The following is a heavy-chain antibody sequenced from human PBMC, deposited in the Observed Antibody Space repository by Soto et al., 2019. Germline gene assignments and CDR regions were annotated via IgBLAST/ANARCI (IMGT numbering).Heavy chain of an antibody. V-gene: IGHV5-51*01. Sequence: GESLKISCQGSGYSFTSYWIGWVRQMPGKGLEWMGIIYPGDSDTRYSPSFQGQVTISADKSISTAYLQWSSLKASDTAMYYCARLRKEMYSIIYYSDGMYVWCQGATVTVSS. D-gene: IGHD2-21*01. J-gene: IGHJ6*02. CDR1: GYSFTSYW. CDR2: IYPGDSDT. CDR3: ARLRKEMYSIIYYSDGMYV.